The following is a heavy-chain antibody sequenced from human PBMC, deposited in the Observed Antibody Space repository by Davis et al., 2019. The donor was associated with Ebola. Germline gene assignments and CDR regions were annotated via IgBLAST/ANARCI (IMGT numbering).Heavy chain of an antibody. J-gene: IGHJ6*02. CDR1: GGSISSSSYY. D-gene: IGHD5-12*01. CDR3: ARGRDIVATITYYYYGMDV. CDR2: IYYSGST. V-gene: IGHV4-39*01. Sequence: PSETLSLTCTVSGGSISSSSYYWGWIRQPPGKGLEWIGSIYYSGSTYYNPSLKSRVTISVDTSKNQFSLKLSSVTAADTAVYYCARGRDIVATITYYYYGMDVWGQGTTVTVSS.